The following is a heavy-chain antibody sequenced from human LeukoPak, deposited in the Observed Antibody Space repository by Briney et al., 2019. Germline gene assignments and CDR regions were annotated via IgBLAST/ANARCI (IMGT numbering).Heavy chain of an antibody. CDR1: GFTISDSR. D-gene: IGHD3-16*01. CDR3: ATYTHWVAGDV. CDR2: VNLDGSAN. J-gene: IGHJ6*02. Sequence: AGSLTLTCAASGFTISDSRLSWVRQAQGLGLEGVANVNLDGSANAYVDPVKGRFTTSEDNAGTYLYLQRRSLDAEAAAVCYCATYTHWVAGDVWGQGTTVTVSS. V-gene: IGHV3-7*01.